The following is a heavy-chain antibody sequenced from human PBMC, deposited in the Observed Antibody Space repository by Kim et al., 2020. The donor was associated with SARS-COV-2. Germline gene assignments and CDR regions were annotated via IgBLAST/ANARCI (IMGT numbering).Heavy chain of an antibody. CDR3: ARGGRYCTSTSCYSGYGMDV. CDR2: MNPNSGNT. V-gene: IGHV1-8*01. CDR1: GYTFTSYD. J-gene: IGHJ6*02. Sequence: ASVKVSCKASGYTFTSYDINWVRQATGQGLAWMGWMNPNSGNTGYAQKFQGRVTMTRNTSISTAYMELSSLRSEDTAVYYCARGGRYCTSTSCYSGYGMDVWGQGTTVTVSS. D-gene: IGHD2-2*01.